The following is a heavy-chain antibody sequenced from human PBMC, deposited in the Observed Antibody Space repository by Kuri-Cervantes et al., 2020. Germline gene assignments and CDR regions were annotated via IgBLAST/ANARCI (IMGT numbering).Heavy chain of an antibody. CDR1: GGTFSSYA. CDR3: AGFTVVRGVITTLDY. CDR2: IIPIFGTA. D-gene: IGHD3-10*01. V-gene: IGHV1-69*13. J-gene: IGHJ4*02. Sequence: SVKVSCKASGGTFSSYAISWVRQAPGQGLEWMGGIIPIFGTANYAQKFQGRVTITADESTSTAYMELSSLRSEDTAVYYCAGFTVVRGVITTLDYWGQGTLVTVSS.